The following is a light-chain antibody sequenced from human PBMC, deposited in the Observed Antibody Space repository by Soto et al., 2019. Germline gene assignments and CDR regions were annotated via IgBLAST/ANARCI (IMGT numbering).Light chain of an antibody. J-gene: IGKJ1*01. CDR1: QSVTNSY. Sequence: EIVLTQSPGTVSLSPGERATLSCRASQSVTNSYLAWYQQKPGQAPWLLIYGASSRATGIPDRFSGSGSGTDFTLTISRLEPEDFAVYYCQQYGSSPRTFGQGTKVEIK. CDR2: GAS. CDR3: QQYGSSPRT. V-gene: IGKV3-20*01.